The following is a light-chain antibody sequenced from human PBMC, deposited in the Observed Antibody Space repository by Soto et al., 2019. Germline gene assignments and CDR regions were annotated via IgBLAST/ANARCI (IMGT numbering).Light chain of an antibody. J-gene: IGLJ2*01. V-gene: IGLV2-8*01. Sequence: QSALTQPPSASGSPGQSVTISCTGTSSDIGGYNFVSWYQQHPGKAPKVLIYEVSKRASGVPDRFSGSKSGNMASLTVTGLQAEDEADYYCSSYARSSNVLFGGGTKLTVL. CDR1: SSDIGGYNF. CDR2: EVS. CDR3: SSYARSSNVL.